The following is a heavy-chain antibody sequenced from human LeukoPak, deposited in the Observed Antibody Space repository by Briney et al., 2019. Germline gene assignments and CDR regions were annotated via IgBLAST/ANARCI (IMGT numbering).Heavy chain of an antibody. V-gene: IGHV1-2*02. CDR3: ARSVSMATIGDYFDY. J-gene: IGHJ4*02. CDR1: GYTFTGYY. CDR2: IDPNSGGT. D-gene: IGHD5-24*01. Sequence: ASVKVSCKASGYTFTGYYMHWVRQAPGQGLEWMGWIDPNSGGTNYAQKFQGRVTMTRDTSINTAYMELSRPRSDDTAIYYCARSVSMATIGDYFDYWGQGTLVTVSS.